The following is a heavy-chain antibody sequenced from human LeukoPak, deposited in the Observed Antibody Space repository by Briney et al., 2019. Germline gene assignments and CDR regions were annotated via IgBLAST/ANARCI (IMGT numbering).Heavy chain of an antibody. CDR1: GFTFSSYG. J-gene: IGHJ4*02. CDR3: ARDRLDYGDYEALDY. Sequence: GGSLRLSCAASGFTFSSYGMHWVRQAPGKGLEWVAVIWYDGSNKYYEDSVKGRFTISRDNSKNTLYLQMNSLRAEDTAVYYCARDRLDYGDYEALDYWGQGTLVTVSS. CDR2: IWYDGSNK. D-gene: IGHD4-17*01. V-gene: IGHV3-33*01.